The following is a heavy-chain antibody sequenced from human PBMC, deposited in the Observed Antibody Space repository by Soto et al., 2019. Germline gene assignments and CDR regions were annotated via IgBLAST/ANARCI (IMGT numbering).Heavy chain of an antibody. V-gene: IGHV3-11*01. CDR1: GFTFSDYY. Sequence: PWWSLRLSCAASGFTFSDYYMSWIRQAPGKGLEWVSYISTSGTTIYYADSVKVRFTIARDNAKNSLYLQMNSLRAEDTAVYYCARGGNIVSFGYYCDMDVWGQGTTVTVSS. D-gene: IGHD5-12*01. CDR3: ARGGNIVSFGYYCDMDV. J-gene: IGHJ6*02. CDR2: ISTSGTTI.